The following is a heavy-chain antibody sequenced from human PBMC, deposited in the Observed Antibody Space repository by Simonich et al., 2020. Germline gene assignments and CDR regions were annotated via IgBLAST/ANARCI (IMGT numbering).Heavy chain of an antibody. D-gene: IGHD3-10*01. CDR1: GFTFSSYW. J-gene: IGHJ4*02. V-gene: IGHV3-7*01. CDR3: ARDREVYGSGSYYNY. CDR2: IKQDGRKK. Sequence: EVQLVESGGGLVQPGGSLRLSCAASGFTFSSYWVSWVRQAPGKGLEWGAKIKQDGRKKNYVDSVKGRFTISRDNAKNSLYLQMNSLRAEDTAVYYCARDREVYGSGSYYNYWGQGTLVTVSS.